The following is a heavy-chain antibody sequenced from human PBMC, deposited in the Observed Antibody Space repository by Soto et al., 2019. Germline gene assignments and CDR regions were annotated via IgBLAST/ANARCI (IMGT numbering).Heavy chain of an antibody. CDR3: ARVHLVAGSAFYCAMDV. Sequence: GGSLRLSCVASGFALTSSRMNWVRQAPGKGLEWVASISGSGKDTFYRHSVKGRFAISRDSAGTSLFLRMDSVKVEDTAVYHFARVHLVAGSAFYCAMDVWGPGTAVTVSS. V-gene: IGHV3-21*01. J-gene: IGHJ6*02. CDR1: GFALTSSR. D-gene: IGHD6-6*01. CDR2: ISGSGKDT.